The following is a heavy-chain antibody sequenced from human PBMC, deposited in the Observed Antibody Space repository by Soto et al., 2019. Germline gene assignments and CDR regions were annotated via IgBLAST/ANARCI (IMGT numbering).Heavy chain of an antibody. CDR1: GFTFSSYW. J-gene: IGHJ6*02. D-gene: IGHD3-16*01. Sequence: EVQLVESGGGLVQPGGSLRLSCAASGFTFSSYWMHWVRQAPGKGLVWVSRINSDGSSTSYADSVKGRFTISRDNAKNPLYLQMNSLRAEDTSVYYCARDATLLDYYYCMDVWGQGTTVTVSS. V-gene: IGHV3-74*01. CDR2: INSDGSST. CDR3: ARDATLLDYYYCMDV.